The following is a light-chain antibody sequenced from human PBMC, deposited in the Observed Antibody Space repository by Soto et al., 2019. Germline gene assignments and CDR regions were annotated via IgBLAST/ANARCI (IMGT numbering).Light chain of an antibody. V-gene: IGKV4-1*01. CDR2: WAS. CDR3: HQYYSAPIT. CDR1: QSVLYSSNNKNC. J-gene: IGKJ5*01. Sequence: DIVMTQSPDSLAVSLGERATINCKSSQSVLYSSNNKNCLARYQQKPGQPPKLLIYWASTRVSGVPDRFSGSGSGTDFTLTISSLQAEDVAVYYCHQYYSAPITFGQGTRLEIE.